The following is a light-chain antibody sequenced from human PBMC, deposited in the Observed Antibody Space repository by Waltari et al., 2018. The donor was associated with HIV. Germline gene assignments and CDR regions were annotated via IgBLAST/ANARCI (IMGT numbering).Light chain of an antibody. CDR2: GAS. Sequence: EIVMTQSPATLSVSPGERAPLSCRASQSVSSNLAWYQQKLGQAPRLLIYGASTRATGIPASFIGSGSGTEFTLTISSLQSEDFAVYYCQQYDNWPFTFGQGTKLEIK. V-gene: IGKV3-15*01. CDR3: QQYDNWPFT. J-gene: IGKJ2*01. CDR1: QSVSSN.